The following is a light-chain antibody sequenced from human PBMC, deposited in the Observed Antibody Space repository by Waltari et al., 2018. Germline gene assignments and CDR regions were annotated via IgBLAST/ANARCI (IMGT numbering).Light chain of an antibody. CDR3: EQYSNWPGT. CDR1: QSIAGN. CDR2: GAS. Sequence: EIVMTQSPATLSVSPGERATISCRASQSIAGNLAWYQQKPGQPPRLLIYGASTRATGFPARFSGSGSGTEFTLTISSLQSEDFAVYYFEQYSNWPGTFGQGTKLEIK. J-gene: IGKJ2*02. V-gene: IGKV3-15*01.